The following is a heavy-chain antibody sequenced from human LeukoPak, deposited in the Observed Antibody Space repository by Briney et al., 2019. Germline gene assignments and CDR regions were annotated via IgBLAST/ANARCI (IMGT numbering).Heavy chain of an antibody. V-gene: IGHV3-7*01. CDR3: ARESDMVATIPFDY. J-gene: IGHJ4*02. CDR1: GFTFSSYW. D-gene: IGHD5-12*01. CDR2: IKQDGSEK. Sequence: PGGSLRLSCAASGFTFSSYWMSWVRQAPGKGLEWVANIKQDGSEKYYVDSVKGRFTISRDNAKNSLYLQMNSLRAEDTAVYYCARESDMVATIPFDYWGQGTLVTVSS.